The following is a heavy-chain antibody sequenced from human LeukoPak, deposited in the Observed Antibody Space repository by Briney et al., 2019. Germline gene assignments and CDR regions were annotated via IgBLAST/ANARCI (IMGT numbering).Heavy chain of an antibody. CDR3: ARVRGYSYDSSDFDY. V-gene: IGHV4-61*02. CDR1: GGSVGSENSY. D-gene: IGHD5-18*01. CDR2: IYADGSS. J-gene: IGHJ4*02. Sequence: SQTLSLTCTVSGGSVGSENSYWNWIRQPAGKGLEWIGRIYADGSSTYNPSLKSRVTILVDTSKNQFSLRLTSMTAADTAVYYCARVRGYSYDSSDFDYWGQGTLVTVSS.